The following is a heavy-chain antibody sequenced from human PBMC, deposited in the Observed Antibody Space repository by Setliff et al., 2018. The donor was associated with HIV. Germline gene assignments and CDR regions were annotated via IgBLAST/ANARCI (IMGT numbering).Heavy chain of an antibody. CDR1: GDSIRGYY. V-gene: IGHV4-59*08. J-gene: IGHJ4*02. Sequence: SETLSLTCTVSGDSIRGYYWSWIRQPPGKGLGWMGYVFYTGFAAYNPSLKSRLTISVDTSKSQFSLTLTSVTAADTAVYYCARQMPIPGIAITPVDYWGQGALGTVSS. D-gene: IGHD5-12*01. CDR2: VFYTGFA. CDR3: ARQMPIPGIAITPVDY.